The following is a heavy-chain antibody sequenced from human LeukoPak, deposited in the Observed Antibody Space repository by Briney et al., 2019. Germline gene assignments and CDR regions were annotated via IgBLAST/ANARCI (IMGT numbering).Heavy chain of an antibody. CDR3: ARVEDTIFGVVTQPTFDY. CDR2: INPNSGGT. CDR1: GYTFTGYY. D-gene: IGHD3-3*01. Sequence: ASVKVSCKASGYTFTGYYMHWVRQAPGQGLEWMGWINPNSGGTNYAQKFRGRVTMTRDTSISTAYMELSRLRSDDTAVYYCARVEDTIFGVVTQPTFDYWGQGTLVTVSS. J-gene: IGHJ4*02. V-gene: IGHV1-2*02.